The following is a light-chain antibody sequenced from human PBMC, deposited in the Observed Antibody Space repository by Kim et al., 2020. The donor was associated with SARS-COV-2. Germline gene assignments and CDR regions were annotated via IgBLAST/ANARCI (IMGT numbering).Light chain of an antibody. CDR2: EVN. J-gene: IGLJ1*01. V-gene: IGLV2-8*01. CDR3: SSYAGSNNYV. Sequence: QSALTQPPSASGSPGQSVTITCTGTSSDVGGYNYVSWYQQHPGKAPKLMIYEVNKRPSGVPDRFSGSKSGNMASLTVSGLQAEGEAEYYCSSYAGSNNYVFGTGTKVTDL. CDR1: SSDVGGYNY.